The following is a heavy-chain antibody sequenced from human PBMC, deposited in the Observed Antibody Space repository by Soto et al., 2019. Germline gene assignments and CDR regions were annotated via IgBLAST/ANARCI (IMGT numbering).Heavy chain of an antibody. CDR2: ISTHSGNT. V-gene: IGHV1-18*01. Sequence: ASVKVSCKASGYTFSTYGLSWLRQPPGQGLEWMGWISTHSGNTGYAQRFQDRVTITRDTSTSTAYMELGSLRSDHSAVYYCAGGDPATYMRLSCDYWGKGTLVTAST. CDR1: GYTFSTYG. D-gene: IGHD6-25*01. CDR3: AGGDPATYMRLSCDY. J-gene: IGHJ4*02.